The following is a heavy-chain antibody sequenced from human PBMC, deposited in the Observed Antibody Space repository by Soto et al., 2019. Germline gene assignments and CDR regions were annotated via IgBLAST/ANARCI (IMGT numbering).Heavy chain of an antibody. CDR3: ARAGPDAFRSSWHFAY. D-gene: IGHD3-3*01. CDR1: GFSFSNFP. V-gene: IGHV3-30*04. J-gene: IGHJ4*02. CDR2: MSFDGITT. Sequence: QVQLVESGGGVVQPGGSLRLSCAASGFSFSNFPMHWFRQAPGKGLEWVAVMSFDGITTYYADSVKGRFTVSRDNSQNTLYLRVNSLRDEDTAVYFCARAGPDAFRSSWHFAYWGQGTLVTVAS.